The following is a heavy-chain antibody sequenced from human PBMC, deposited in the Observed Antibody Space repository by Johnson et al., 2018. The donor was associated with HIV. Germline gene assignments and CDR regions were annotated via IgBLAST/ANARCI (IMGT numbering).Heavy chain of an antibody. J-gene: IGHJ3*02. CDR3: ARGGVIHDAFDI. D-gene: IGHD3-3*01. CDR2: ISDSGENT. CDR1: GFNFSNHA. Sequence: VQLVESGGGLVQPGGSLRVSCTASGFNFSNHAMSWVRQAPGKGLEWVSGISDSGENTYYADSVKGRFTISRDNSKNTLYLQMNSLRAEDTAVYYCARGGVIHDAFDIWGQGTMVTLSS. V-gene: IGHV3-23*04.